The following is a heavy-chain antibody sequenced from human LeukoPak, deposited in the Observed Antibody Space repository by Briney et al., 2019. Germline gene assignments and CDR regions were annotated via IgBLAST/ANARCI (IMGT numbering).Heavy chain of an antibody. V-gene: IGHV4-4*07. CDR1: GASISSYY. CDR3: ARGRTGPFDY. J-gene: IGHJ4*02. CDR2: LYPSGST. D-gene: IGHD3/OR15-3a*01. Sequence: SDTLSLTCTVSGASISSYYWSWIRRPAGKGLEWIGRLYPSGSTNYNPSLKSRVTISVGTSKNQFSLKLSSVTAADTAVYYCARGRTGPFDYWGQGTLVTVSS.